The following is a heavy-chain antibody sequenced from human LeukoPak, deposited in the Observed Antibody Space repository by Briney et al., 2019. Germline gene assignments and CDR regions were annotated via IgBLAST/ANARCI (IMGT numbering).Heavy chain of an antibody. CDR3: AREKAAWVLDP. V-gene: IGHV3-48*03. CDR2: SSSSGSTI. CDR1: GFTFSSYE. Sequence: GGSLRLSCAASGFTFSSYEMNWVRQAPGKGLEWVSYSSSSGSTIYYADSVKGRFTISRDNAKNSLYLQMNSLRAEDTAVYYCAREKAAWVLDPWGQGTLVTVSS. D-gene: IGHD6-13*01. J-gene: IGHJ5*02.